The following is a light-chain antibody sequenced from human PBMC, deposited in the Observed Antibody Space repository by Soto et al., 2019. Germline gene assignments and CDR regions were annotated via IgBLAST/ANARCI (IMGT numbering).Light chain of an antibody. CDR2: KAS. CDR3: QQYNSYSTLT. CDR1: QSISSW. Sequence: DIQMTQSPSTLSASVGDRVTITCRASQSISSWLDWYQQKPGKAPKLLIYKASSLGSGVPSRFSGSGSGTELTLTISSLQPDDFATYYCQQYNSYSTLTFGGGTKVEIK. V-gene: IGKV1-5*03. J-gene: IGKJ4*01.